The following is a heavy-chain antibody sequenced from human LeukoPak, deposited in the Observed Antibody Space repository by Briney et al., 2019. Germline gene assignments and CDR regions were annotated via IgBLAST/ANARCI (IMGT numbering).Heavy chain of an antibody. CDR2: ISGSGGST. V-gene: IGHV3-23*01. D-gene: IGHD3-16*01. J-gene: IGHJ3*02. CDR1: GFTFSSYA. CDR3: ARDGPLGNYDYVWEYGGAFDI. Sequence: PGGSLRLSCAASGFTFSSYAMSWVRQAPGKGLEWVSAISGSGGSTYYADSVKGRFTISRDNAKNSLYLQMNSLRDEDTAVYYCARDGPLGNYDYVWEYGGAFDIWGQGTMVTVSS.